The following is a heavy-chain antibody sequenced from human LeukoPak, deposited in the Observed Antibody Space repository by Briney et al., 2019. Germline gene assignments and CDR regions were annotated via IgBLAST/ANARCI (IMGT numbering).Heavy chain of an antibody. Sequence: SETLSLTCTVSGYSISSGYYWGWIRQPPGKGLGWIGSIYHSGSTCYNPSLKSRVTISVDTSKNQFSLKLSSVTAADTAVYYCARVKDDYGGPNWFDPWGQGTLVTVSS. D-gene: IGHD4-23*01. V-gene: IGHV4-38-2*02. J-gene: IGHJ5*02. CDR2: IYHSGST. CDR1: GYSISSGYY. CDR3: ARVKDDYGGPNWFDP.